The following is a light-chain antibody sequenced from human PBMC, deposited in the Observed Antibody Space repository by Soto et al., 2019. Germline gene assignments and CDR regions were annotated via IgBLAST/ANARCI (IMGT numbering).Light chain of an antibody. Sequence: QSVLTQPASVSGSLGQSITISCTGTTRDIAGYNYISWYQQLPGKAPKLMIYQVTIRPSGVPDRFSGSKSGNTASLTVSGLQAEDEADYYCSSFAGSNNFPYVFGTGTKVTVL. CDR3: SSFAGSNNFPYV. V-gene: IGLV2-8*01. CDR2: QVT. CDR1: TRDIAGYNY. J-gene: IGLJ1*01.